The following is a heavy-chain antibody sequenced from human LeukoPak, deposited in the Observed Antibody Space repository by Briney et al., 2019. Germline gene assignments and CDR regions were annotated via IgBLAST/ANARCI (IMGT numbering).Heavy chain of an antibody. D-gene: IGHD4-23*01. J-gene: IGHJ4*02. Sequence: GGSLRLSCAASGFTFNSYWMSWVRQAPGKGLEWVANIKHDGSNKYYADSVKGRFTISRDNSKNTLYLQMNSLRAEDTAVYYCAKGQRTTVVTPCDYWGQGILVTVSS. CDR2: IKHDGSNK. CDR1: GFTFNSYW. V-gene: IGHV3-7*01. CDR3: AKGQRTTVVTPCDY.